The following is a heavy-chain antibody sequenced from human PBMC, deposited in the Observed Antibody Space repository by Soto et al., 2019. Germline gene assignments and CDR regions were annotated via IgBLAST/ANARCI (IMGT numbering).Heavy chain of an antibody. V-gene: IGHV4-34*02. CDR3: ATSTCTTSECQFDLDSYHYGMDV. CDR1: GGSFSGYY. D-gene: IGHD1-26*01. Sequence: QVQLQQWGAGLLKPSETLSLTCAVYGGSFSGYYWSWIRQSPGKGLEWIGEINYSGSTNYNPSLKSRVTISIDTSKNHFSLNLSPVTAADTAVYYCATSTCTTSECQFDLDSYHYGMDVWGQGTTVTVSS. J-gene: IGHJ6*02. CDR2: INYSGST.